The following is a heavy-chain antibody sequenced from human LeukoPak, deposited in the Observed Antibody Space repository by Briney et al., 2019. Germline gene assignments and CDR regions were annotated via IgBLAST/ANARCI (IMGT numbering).Heavy chain of an antibody. D-gene: IGHD1-26*01. CDR1: GGSISSSSYY. Sequence: ETLSLTCTVSGGSISSSSYYWGWIRQPPGKGLEWVSGISASGGSTSYADSVRGRFTISRDNSKNTLYVQMNSLRDEDTAVYYCAKDQRWESPHYLDSWGQGTLVTVSS. CDR3: AKDQRWESPHYLDS. J-gene: IGHJ4*02. CDR2: ISASGGST. V-gene: IGHV3-23*01.